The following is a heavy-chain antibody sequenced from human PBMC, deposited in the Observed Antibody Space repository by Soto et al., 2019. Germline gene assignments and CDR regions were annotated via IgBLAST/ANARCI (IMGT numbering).Heavy chain of an antibody. D-gene: IGHD3-22*01. CDR3: AKGLGSSGYYDAFDI. CDR1: GVTFSNAW. CDR2: ISWNSGSI. V-gene: IGHV3-9*01. Sequence: GGSLRLSCVASGVTFSNAWMSWVRQAPGKGLGWVSGISWNSGSIGYADSVKGRFTISRDNAKNSLYLQMNSLRAEDTALYYCAKGLGSSGYYDAFDIWGQGTMVTVSS. J-gene: IGHJ3*02.